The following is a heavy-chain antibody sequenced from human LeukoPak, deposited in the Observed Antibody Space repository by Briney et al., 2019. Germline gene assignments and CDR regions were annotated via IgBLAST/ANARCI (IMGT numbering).Heavy chain of an antibody. D-gene: IGHD3-22*01. CDR1: GGSFSGYY. Sequence: SETLSLTCAVYGGSFSGYYWSWIRQPPGKGLEWIGEINHSGSTNYNPSLKSRVTISVDTSKNRFSLKLSSVTAADTAVYYCARGLRYDSSGYYHYYYYGMDVWGQGTTVTVSS. J-gene: IGHJ6*02. CDR2: INHSGST. V-gene: IGHV4-34*01. CDR3: ARGLRYDSSGYYHYYYYGMDV.